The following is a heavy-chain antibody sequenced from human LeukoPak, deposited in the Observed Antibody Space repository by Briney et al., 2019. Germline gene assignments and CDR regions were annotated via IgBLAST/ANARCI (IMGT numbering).Heavy chain of an antibody. V-gene: IGHV3-21*01. J-gene: IGHJ4*02. Sequence: GGSLRLSCAASGFTFSSYSMNWVRQAPGKGLEWVSSISSSSSYIYYADSVKGRFTISRDNAKNSLYLQMNSLRAEDAAVYYCASCSGGSCYSGRIDYWGQGTLVTVSS. CDR1: GFTFSSYS. CDR2: ISSSSSYI. D-gene: IGHD2-15*01. CDR3: ASCSGGSCYSGRIDY.